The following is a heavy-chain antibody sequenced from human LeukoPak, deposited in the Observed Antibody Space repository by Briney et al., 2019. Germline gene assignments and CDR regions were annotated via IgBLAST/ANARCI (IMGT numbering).Heavy chain of an antibody. CDR1: GYTFTGYY. V-gene: IGHV1-2*02. CDR3: ARGQGDFWSGYYSYNWFDP. CDR2: INPNSGGT. J-gene: IGHJ5*02. Sequence: ASVKVSCKASGYTFTGYYMHWVRQAPGQGLEWMGWINPNSGGTNYAQKFQGRVTMTRDTSISTAYMELSRLRSDDTAVYYCARGQGDFWSGYYSYNWFDPWGQGTLVTVSS. D-gene: IGHD3-3*01.